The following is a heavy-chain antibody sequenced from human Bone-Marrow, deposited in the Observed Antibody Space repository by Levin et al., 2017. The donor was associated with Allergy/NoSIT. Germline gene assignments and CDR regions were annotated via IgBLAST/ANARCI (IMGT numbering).Heavy chain of an antibody. CDR3: ARDPYTSGGYGAFDI. J-gene: IGHJ3*02. V-gene: IGHV3-7*04. CDR2: IKQDGSEK. CDR1: GFTFGAYW. D-gene: IGHD3-10*01. Sequence: GGSLRLSCAASGFTFGAYWMTWVRQAPGKGLEWVANIKQDGSEKQYVDSVKGRFTISRDNAKNSLFLQMNSLRAEDTAVYYCARDPYTSGGYGAFDIWGQGTMVPVSS.